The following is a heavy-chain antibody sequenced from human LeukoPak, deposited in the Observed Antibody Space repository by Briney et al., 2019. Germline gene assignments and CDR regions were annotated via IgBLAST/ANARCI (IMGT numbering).Heavy chain of an antibody. Sequence: PSETLSLTCAVYGGSFSGYYWSWIRQPPGKGLEWIGEINHSGSTNYNPSLKSRVTISVDTSMNQFSLKLSSVTAADTAVYYCARGVVGATTERAFDIWGQGTMVTVSS. CDR3: ARGVVGATTERAFDI. CDR2: INHSGST. D-gene: IGHD1-26*01. J-gene: IGHJ3*02. V-gene: IGHV4-34*01. CDR1: GGSFSGYY.